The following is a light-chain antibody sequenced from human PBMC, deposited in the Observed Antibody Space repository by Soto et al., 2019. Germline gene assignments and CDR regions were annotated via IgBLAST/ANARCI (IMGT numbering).Light chain of an antibody. CDR2: LAS. CDR3: MQAVQGLT. Sequence: DIVMTQSPLSLPVTPGEPASISCRSSQSLLYTDGNTYLEWFLQKPGQSPQLLIYLASNRASGVPDRFSGSGSGTDFTLKISRVEAEDVGVYYCMQAVQGLTFGGGTKVGIK. CDR1: QSLLYTDGNTY. J-gene: IGKJ4*01. V-gene: IGKV2-28*01.